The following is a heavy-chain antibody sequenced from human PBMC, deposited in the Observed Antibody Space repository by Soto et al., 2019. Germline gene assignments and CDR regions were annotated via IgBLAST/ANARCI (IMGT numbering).Heavy chain of an antibody. J-gene: IGHJ6*02. CDR3: ARGTTVTTHYYYGMDV. V-gene: IGHV4-30-4*01. Sequence: SETLSLTCTVSGGSISSGDYYWSWIRQAPGKGLEWIGYIYYSGSTYYNPSLKSRVTISVDTSKNQFSLKLSSVTAADTAVYYCARGTTVTTHYYYGMDVWGQGTTVTVSS. D-gene: IGHD4-4*01. CDR2: IYYSGST. CDR1: GGSISSGDYY.